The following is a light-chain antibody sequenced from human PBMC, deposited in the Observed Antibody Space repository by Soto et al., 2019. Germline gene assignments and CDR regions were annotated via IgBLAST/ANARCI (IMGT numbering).Light chain of an antibody. J-gene: IGKJ5*01. V-gene: IGKV1-5*01. CDR3: QQYNTYST. CDR2: DAS. CDR1: QNIRNL. Sequence: DIQLTQSPSTLSAAVRDSVTITCRASQNIRNLLAWYQQKPGKAPKPLIYDASTLKTGVPSRFSGSGSGSEFNFTITGLQPDDFATYFCQQYNTYSTFGQGTRLDIK.